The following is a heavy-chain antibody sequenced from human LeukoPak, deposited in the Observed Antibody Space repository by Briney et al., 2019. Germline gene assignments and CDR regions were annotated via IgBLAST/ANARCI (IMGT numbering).Heavy chain of an antibody. Sequence: SSETLSLTCAVYGGSFTGYHWNWIRQTPRRGLEWIGEINHRGSAHYNPSLESQVTISVDTSKNQFSLKLRSVTAADTGVYYCARDPTTVVTLPYYFDFWGQGTQVTVSS. D-gene: IGHD4-23*01. J-gene: IGHJ4*02. V-gene: IGHV4-34*01. CDR1: GGSFTGYH. CDR2: INHRGSA. CDR3: ARDPTTVVTLPYYFDF.